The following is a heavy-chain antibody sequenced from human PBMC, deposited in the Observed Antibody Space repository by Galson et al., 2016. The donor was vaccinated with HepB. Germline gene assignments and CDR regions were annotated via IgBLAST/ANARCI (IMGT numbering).Heavy chain of an antibody. D-gene: IGHD6-13*01. CDR3: ARDQAAPGRGGLYY. V-gene: IGHV1-46*01. CDR2: INPSGADT. CDR1: GYTFSTYY. Sequence: SVKVSCKASGYTFSTYYIHWVRQAPGQGLEWMGIINPSGADTSYEQKFQDRVTMTRDTSTSTVYMDLSSLRSEGTAVYYCARDQAAPGRGGLYYWGQGTLVTVSS. J-gene: IGHJ4*02.